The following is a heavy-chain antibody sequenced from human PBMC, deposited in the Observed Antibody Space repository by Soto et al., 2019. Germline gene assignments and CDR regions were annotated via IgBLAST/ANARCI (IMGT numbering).Heavy chain of an antibody. CDR3: ARDIDG. CDR1: GFTFRSYS. CDR2: ISSSSSTK. D-gene: IGHD2-15*01. J-gene: IGHJ4*02. Sequence: PVGSLRLSCAASGFTFRSYSMNWVRQAPGKGLEWVSYISSSSSTKFYADSVKGRFTISRDNARNSLYLQMNSLRAEDTAVYYCARDIDGGGQGTLVTVSS. V-gene: IGHV3-48*01.